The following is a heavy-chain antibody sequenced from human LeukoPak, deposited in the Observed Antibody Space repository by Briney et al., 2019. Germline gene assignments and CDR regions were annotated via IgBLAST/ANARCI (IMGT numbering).Heavy chain of an antibody. CDR1: GYTFTGYY. D-gene: IGHD2-2*02. V-gene: IGHV1-2*02. Sequence: ASVKVSCKASGYTFTGYYMHWVRQAPGQGLEWMGWINPNSGGTNYAQKFQGRFTMTRDTSISTAYMELSRLRSDDTAVYYCARDPDCSSTSCYNPGSNWFDPWGQGTLVTVSS. CDR2: INPNSGGT. CDR3: ARDPDCSSTSCYNPGSNWFDP. J-gene: IGHJ5*02.